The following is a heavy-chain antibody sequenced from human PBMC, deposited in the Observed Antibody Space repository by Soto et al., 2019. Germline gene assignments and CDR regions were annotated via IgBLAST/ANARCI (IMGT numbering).Heavy chain of an antibody. Sequence: ASVKVSCKASGYTFISYDINWVRQATGQGLEWMGWMNPNSGNTGYAQRFQGRVTMTRNTSISTAYMELSSLRSEDTAVYYCARGQEYLGAFDIWGQGTMVTVSS. CDR1: GYTFISYD. CDR2: MNPNSGNT. CDR3: ARGQEYLGAFDI. V-gene: IGHV1-8*01. J-gene: IGHJ3*02.